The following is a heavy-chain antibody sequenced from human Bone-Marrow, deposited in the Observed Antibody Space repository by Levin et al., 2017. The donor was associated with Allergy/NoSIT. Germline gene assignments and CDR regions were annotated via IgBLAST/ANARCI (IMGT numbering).Heavy chain of an antibody. D-gene: IGHD3-10*01. CDR2: INNDGSST. Sequence: PGGSLRLSCGGSGFSFSNYWMHWVRQAPGKGLVWVSYINNDGSSTRYADSVKGRFTISRDNAKNTLYLQMNSLRAEDTSVYYCARERRFYYGSARGFDFWGQGTLVTVSS. CDR1: GFSFSNYW. J-gene: IGHJ4*02. V-gene: IGHV3-74*01. CDR3: ARERRFYYGSARGFDF.